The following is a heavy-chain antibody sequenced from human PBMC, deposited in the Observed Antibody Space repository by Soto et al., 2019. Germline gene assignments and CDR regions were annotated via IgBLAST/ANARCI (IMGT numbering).Heavy chain of an antibody. J-gene: IGHJ4*02. CDR2: IDTSGHST. D-gene: IGHD6-13*01. Sequence: PGGSLRLSCEASGFVFTNFLMHWVRHVPGKGLVWVARIDTSGHSTNYAESVKGRFTISRDNAKNTVSLQMNSLRVEDTGVYYCAKDSWYFDLWSQGSQVTVPS. CDR1: GFVFTNFL. V-gene: IGHV3-74*01. CDR3: AKDSWYFDL.